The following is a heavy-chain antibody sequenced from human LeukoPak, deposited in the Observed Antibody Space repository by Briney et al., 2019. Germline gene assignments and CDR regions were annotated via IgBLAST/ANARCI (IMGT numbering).Heavy chain of an antibody. D-gene: IGHD6-13*01. CDR1: GFTFSSYG. CDR2: IWYDGSNK. CDR3: ARGFLGYSSSWYGY. J-gene: IGHJ4*02. Sequence: GGSLRLSCAASGFTFSSYGMHWVRQAPGKGLEWVAVIWYDGSNKYNADSVKGRFTISRDNSKNTLYLQMNSLRAEDTAVYYCARGFLGYSSSWYGYWGQGTLGTVS. V-gene: IGHV3-33*01.